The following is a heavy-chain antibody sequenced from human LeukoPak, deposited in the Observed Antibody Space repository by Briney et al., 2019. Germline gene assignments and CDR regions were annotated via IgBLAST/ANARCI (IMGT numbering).Heavy chain of an antibody. CDR1: GFTFSSYS. CDR3: APLSAPWFDP. CDR2: ISSSGSTI. V-gene: IGHV3-48*04. J-gene: IGHJ5*02. Sequence: GGSLRLSCAASGFTFSSYSMNWVRQAPGKGLEWVSYISSSGSTIYYADSVKGRFTISRDNAKNSLYLQMNSLRAEDTAVYYCAPLSAPWFDPWGQGTLVTVSS.